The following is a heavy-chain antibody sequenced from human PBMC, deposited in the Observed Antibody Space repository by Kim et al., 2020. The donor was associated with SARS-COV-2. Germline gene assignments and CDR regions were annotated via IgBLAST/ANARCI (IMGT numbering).Heavy chain of an antibody. J-gene: IGHJ4*02. CDR3: TREPPEIES. CDR1: GFTFGDYA. CDR2: IRSKAYGGTT. Sequence: GGSLRLSCTASGFTFGDYAMSWVRQAPGKGLEWVGFIRSKAYGGTTEYAASVKGRFTISRDDSKSIAYLQMNSLKTEDTAVYYCTREPPEIESWGQGTLVTVSS. V-gene: IGHV3-49*04.